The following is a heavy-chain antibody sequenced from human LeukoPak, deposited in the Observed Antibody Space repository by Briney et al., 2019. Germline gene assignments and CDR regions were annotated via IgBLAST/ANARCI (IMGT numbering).Heavy chain of an antibody. CDR1: GYTFTGYY. CDR2: INPNSGGT. J-gene: IGHJ4*02. Sequence: GASVKVSCKASGYTFTGYYMHWVRQAPGQGLEWMGWINPNSGGTNYAQKFQGRVTMTRDTSISTAYMELSRLRSDDTAVYYCAGDWVCYCCCSRLSPGGDWGQGTLV. D-gene: IGHD2-2*01. CDR3: AGDWVCYCCCSRLSPGGD. V-gene: IGHV1-2*02.